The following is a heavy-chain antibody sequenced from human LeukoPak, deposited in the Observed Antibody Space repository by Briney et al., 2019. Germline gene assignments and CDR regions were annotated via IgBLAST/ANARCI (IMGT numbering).Heavy chain of an antibody. CDR3: ARDYYDSSGYYAFDI. Sequence: SVKVSCKASGGTFSSYAISWVRQAPGQGLEWMGRIIPIFGTATYAQRFQGRVTITTDESTSPAYMELSSLRSEDTAVYYCARDYYDSSGYYAFDIWGQGKMVTVSS. D-gene: IGHD3-22*01. CDR1: GGTFSSYA. CDR2: IIPIFGTA. V-gene: IGHV1-69*05. J-gene: IGHJ3*02.